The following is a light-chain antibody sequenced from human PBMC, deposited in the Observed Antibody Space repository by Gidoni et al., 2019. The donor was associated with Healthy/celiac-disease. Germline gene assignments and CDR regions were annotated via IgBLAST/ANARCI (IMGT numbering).Light chain of an antibody. V-gene: IGKV1-39*01. J-gene: IGKJ1*01. CDR3: QQSYSTPDT. Sequence: DIQMTQSPSSLSASVGDRVTITCRASQSISTSLHWYQHKPGEAPKLLIYAASSVQSGVPSRFSGSGSGTDFTLTISSLQPEDFATYYCQQSYSTPDTFXXXTKVEIK. CDR1: QSISTS. CDR2: AAS.